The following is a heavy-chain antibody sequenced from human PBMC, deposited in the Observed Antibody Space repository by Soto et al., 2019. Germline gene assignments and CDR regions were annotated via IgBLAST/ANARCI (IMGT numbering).Heavy chain of an antibody. J-gene: IGHJ6*02. Sequence: GGSLRLSCAASGFTFSSYWMHWVRQAPGKGLVWVSRINSDGSSTSYADSVKGRFTISRDNTKNTLYLQMNSLRAEDTAVYYCARGVAAAEDDYFRYYYYGMDVWGQGTTVTVSS. CDR2: INSDGSST. CDR3: ARGVAAAEDDYFRYYYYGMDV. CDR1: GFTFSSYW. D-gene: IGHD6-13*01. V-gene: IGHV3-74*01.